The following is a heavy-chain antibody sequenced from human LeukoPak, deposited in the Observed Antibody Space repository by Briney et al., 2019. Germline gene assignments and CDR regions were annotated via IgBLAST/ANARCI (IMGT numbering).Heavy chain of an antibody. J-gene: IGHJ5*02. CDR1: GGSISGYY. D-gene: IGHD3-3*01. V-gene: IGHV4-59*01. Sequence: PSETLSLTCSVSGGSISGYYWSWIRQPPGKGLEWIGDMCYSGSTNYNPSLKSRVTISVDTSKNQFSLKLSSVTAADTAVYYCARGTVFGVATNWFDPWGQGTLVTVSS. CDR3: ARGTVFGVATNWFDP. CDR2: MCYSGST.